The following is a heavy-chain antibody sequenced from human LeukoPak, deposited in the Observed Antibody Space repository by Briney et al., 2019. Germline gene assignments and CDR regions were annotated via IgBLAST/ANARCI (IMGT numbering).Heavy chain of an antibody. CDR1: GXTVSSNY. D-gene: IGHD1-1*01. Sequence: GGSLRLSCAASGXTVSSNYMSWVRQAPGKGLEWVSVIYSGGSTYYADSVKGRFTISRHNSKNTLYLQMNSLRAEDTAVYYCARRQLELLDYWGQGTLVTVSS. V-gene: IGHV3-53*04. J-gene: IGHJ4*02. CDR2: IYSGGST. CDR3: ARRQLELLDY.